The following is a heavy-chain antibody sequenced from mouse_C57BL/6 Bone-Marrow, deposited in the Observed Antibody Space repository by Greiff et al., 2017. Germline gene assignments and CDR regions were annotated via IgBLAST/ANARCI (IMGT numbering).Heavy chain of an antibody. CDR2: INPSSGYT. V-gene: IGHV1-4*01. CDR1: GYTFTSYT. D-gene: IGHD6-1*01. Sequence: QVQLKESGAELARPGASVKMSCKASGYTFTSYTMHWVKQRPGQGLEWIGYINPSSGYTKYNQKFKDKATLTADKSSSTAYMQLSSLTSEDSAVYYCARGKDSSFDYWGQGTTLTVSS. CDR3: ARGKDSSFDY. J-gene: IGHJ2*01.